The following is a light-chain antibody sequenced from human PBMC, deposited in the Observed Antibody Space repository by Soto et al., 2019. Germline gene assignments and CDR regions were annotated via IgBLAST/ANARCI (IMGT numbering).Light chain of an antibody. Sequence: DIQMTQLPSSLSASVGDRVTITCRASQGISRWLAWYHQKPGKAPNLLIYSASTFHSGVPSRFISSGSGTDFTPPISSLQPEDFGTYYCQQANSFPLTFGPGTKVDMK. CDR1: QGISRW. CDR3: QQANSFPLT. J-gene: IGKJ3*01. V-gene: IGKV1-12*01. CDR2: SAS.